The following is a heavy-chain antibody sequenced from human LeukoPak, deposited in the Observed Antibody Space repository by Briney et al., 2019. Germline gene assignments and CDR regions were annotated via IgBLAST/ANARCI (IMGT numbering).Heavy chain of an antibody. J-gene: IGHJ4*02. CDR2: IRYDGSNK. CDR1: GFTFDDYA. Sequence: PGGSLRLSCAASGFTFDDYAMHWVRQAPGKGLEWVAFIRYDGSNKYYADSVKGRFTISRDNSKNTLYLQMNSLRAEDTAVYYCAKVGSTGYCSSTCCLDYWGQGTLVTVSS. D-gene: IGHD2-2*03. CDR3: AKVGSTGYCSSTCCLDY. V-gene: IGHV3-30*02.